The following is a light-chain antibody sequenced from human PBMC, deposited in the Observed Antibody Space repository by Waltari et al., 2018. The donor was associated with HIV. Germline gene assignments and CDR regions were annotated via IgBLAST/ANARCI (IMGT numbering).Light chain of an antibody. CDR2: DVI. V-gene: IGLV2-14*03. Sequence: QSALTQPASVSGSPGQSITISCTGTSSDVGDSIYVSWYQQHPGKAPKLMIYDVINRPSGVSNRFSGSKSGNTASLTISGLQAEDEADYYCSSHTSSSPWVFGGGTKVTVL. CDR1: SSDVGDSIY. J-gene: IGLJ3*02. CDR3: SSHTSSSPWV.